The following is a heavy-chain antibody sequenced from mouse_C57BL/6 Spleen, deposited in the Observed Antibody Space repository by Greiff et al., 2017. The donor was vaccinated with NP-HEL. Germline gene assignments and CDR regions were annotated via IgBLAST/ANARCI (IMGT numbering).Heavy chain of an antibody. CDR3: ARWLLRDYAMDY. Sequence: VQLQQPGAELVMPGASVKLSCKASGYTFTSYWMHWVKQRPGQGLEWIGEIDPSDSYPNYNQKFKGKSTLTVDKSSSTAYMQLSSLTSEDSAVYYCARWLLRDYAMDYWGQGTSVTVSS. D-gene: IGHD2-3*01. CDR2: IDPSDSYP. V-gene: IGHV1-69*01. J-gene: IGHJ4*01. CDR1: GYTFTSYW.